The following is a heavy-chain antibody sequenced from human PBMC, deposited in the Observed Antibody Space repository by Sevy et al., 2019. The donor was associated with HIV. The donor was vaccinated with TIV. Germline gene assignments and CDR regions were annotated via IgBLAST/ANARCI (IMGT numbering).Heavy chain of an antibody. J-gene: IGHJ6*02. D-gene: IGHD6-13*01. V-gene: IGHV3-30*18. CDR2: ISNDGSDK. Sequence: GGSLRLSCAASGFTFSRHGMHWARQAPGKGLEWVAIISNDGSDKHYADSVKGRFTNSRDNSKGTLYLQMNSLRLEDTAVYYCANSRGRYDGSSWLYYYYLMDVWGQGATVTVSS. CDR3: ANSRGRYDGSSWLYYYYLMDV. CDR1: GFTFSRHG.